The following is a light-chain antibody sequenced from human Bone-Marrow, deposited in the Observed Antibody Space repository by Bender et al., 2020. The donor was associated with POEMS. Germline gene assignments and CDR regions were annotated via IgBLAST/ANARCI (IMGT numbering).Light chain of an antibody. CDR1: SGDVGGYNY. CDR3: NSYTTISTWV. J-gene: IGLJ3*02. Sequence: QSALTQPASVSGSPGQSITISCTGTSGDVGGYNYVSWYQQYPGKAPKLIIYDVSNRPSGVSNRFSGSKSGNTASLTISGLQAEDEADYYCNSYTTISTWVFGGGTKLTVL. CDR2: DVS. V-gene: IGLV2-14*01.